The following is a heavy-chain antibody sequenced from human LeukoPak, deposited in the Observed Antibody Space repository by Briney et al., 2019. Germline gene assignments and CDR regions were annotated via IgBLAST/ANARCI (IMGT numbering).Heavy chain of an antibody. CDR2: ISSSGGST. CDR3: VQPNSSSWYASEYFQH. Sequence: AGGSLRLSCSASGFTFSSYAMHWVRQAPGKGLECVSAISSSGGSTYYADSVKGRFTISRHNSQYTLYLQMSSLRAQVTAVYYCVQPNSSSWYASEYFQHWGQGTLFTVSS. J-gene: IGHJ1*01. CDR1: GFTFSSYA. D-gene: IGHD6-13*01. V-gene: IGHV3-64D*09.